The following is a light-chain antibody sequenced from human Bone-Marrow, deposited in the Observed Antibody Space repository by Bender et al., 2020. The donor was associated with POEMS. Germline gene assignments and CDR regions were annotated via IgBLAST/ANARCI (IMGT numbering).Light chain of an antibody. CDR3: CSSTGTYTSL. CDR1: FSDIGSYNY. Sequence: QSALTQPRSVSGSPGQSVTISCTATFSDIGSYNYVSWYQQLPGEAPKVVIFDVTKRPSGVPHRFSGSKSGNTASLTISGLQVADEGDYYCCSSTGTYTSLFGGGTKLTVL. J-gene: IGLJ3*02. V-gene: IGLV2-11*01. CDR2: DVT.